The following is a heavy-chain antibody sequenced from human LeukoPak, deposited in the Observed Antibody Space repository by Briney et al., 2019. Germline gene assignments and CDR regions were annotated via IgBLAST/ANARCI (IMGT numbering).Heavy chain of an antibody. CDR3: ARAQVIVGATNRQYYFDY. V-gene: IGHV3-21*01. D-gene: IGHD1-26*01. J-gene: IGHJ4*02. CDR2: ITSSSSYI. Sequence: PGGSLRLSCAASGFTFSSYNMNWVRQAPGKGLEWVSSITSSSSYIYYADSVKGRFTISRDNAKNSLYLQMNSLRAEDTAVYYCARAQVIVGATNRQYYFDYWGQGTLVTVSS. CDR1: GFTFSSYN.